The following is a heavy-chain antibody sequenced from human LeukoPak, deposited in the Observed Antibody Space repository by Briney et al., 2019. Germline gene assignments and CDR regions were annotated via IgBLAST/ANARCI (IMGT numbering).Heavy chain of an antibody. D-gene: IGHD4-23*01. CDR2: ISAYNGNT. J-gene: IGHJ5*02. Sequence: GASVKVSCKASGYTFTSYGISWVRQTPGQGLEWMGWISAYNGNTNYAQKLQGRVTMTTDTSTSTAYMELRSLRSDDTAVYYCARDDATSRWDWFDPWGQGTLVTVSS. CDR3: ARDDATSRWDWFDP. CDR1: GYTFTSYG. V-gene: IGHV1-18*01.